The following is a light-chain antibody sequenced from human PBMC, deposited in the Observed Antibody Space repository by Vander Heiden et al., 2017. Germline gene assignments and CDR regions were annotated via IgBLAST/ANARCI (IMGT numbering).Light chain of an antibody. V-gene: IGLV3-1*01. J-gene: IGLJ2*01. CDR1: RWGDKY. CDR2: QDN. CDR3: QAWDNNIMM. Sequence: SSELTQPPSVSVSPGKPARITCSGERWGDKYACGDQQKPGQSPVLVIDQDNRRPSGIPERFSGSTSANTATLTISGTQPMDEADYYCQAWDNNIMMVGGGTKLTVL.